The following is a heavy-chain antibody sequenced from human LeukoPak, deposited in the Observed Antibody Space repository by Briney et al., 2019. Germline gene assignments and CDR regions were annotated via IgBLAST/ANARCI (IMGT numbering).Heavy chain of an antibody. CDR3: ARDRLTFRGIFDY. D-gene: IGHD3-16*01. J-gene: IGHJ4*02. CDR2: ISYSGTT. CDR1: GGSISSRPYY. V-gene: IGHV4-39*07. Sequence: KTSETLSLTCTVSGGSISSRPYYWGWVRQPPGKGLEWIGTISYSGTTYYSPSLKSRVTISVDTSKNQFSLKLSSVTAADTAVYYCARDRLTFRGIFDYWGQGTLVTVSS.